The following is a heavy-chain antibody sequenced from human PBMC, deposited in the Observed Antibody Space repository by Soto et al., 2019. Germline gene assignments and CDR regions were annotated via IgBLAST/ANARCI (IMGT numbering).Heavy chain of an antibody. CDR1: GYTFTSYG. V-gene: IGHV1-18*04. J-gene: IGHJ4*02. Sequence: ASVKVSCKASGYTFTSYGISWVRQAPGQGLEWMGWISAYNGNTNYAQKLQGRVTMTTDTSTSTAYMELRSLRSDDTAVYYCARDSSGWYKMSTFDYWGQGNLVTVSS. CDR2: ISAYNGNT. CDR3: ARDSSGWYKMSTFDY. D-gene: IGHD6-13*01.